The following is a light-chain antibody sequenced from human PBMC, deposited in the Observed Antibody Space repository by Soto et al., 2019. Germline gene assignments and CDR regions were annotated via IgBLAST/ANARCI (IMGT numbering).Light chain of an antibody. CDR2: DTS. Sequence: EIVLTQSPGTLSLSPGERATLSCRASQTVSGAYLAWYRHKPGQTPRLLIYDTSTRATGVPARFSGSRSGTEFTLTINSLQSEDFAVYYCQRYNNWPLTFGGGIKV. J-gene: IGKJ4*01. CDR3: QRYNNWPLT. V-gene: IGKV3-15*01. CDR1: QTVSGAY.